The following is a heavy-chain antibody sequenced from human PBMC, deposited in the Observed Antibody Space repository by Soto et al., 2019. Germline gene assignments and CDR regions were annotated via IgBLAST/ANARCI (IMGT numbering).Heavy chain of an antibody. V-gene: IGHV3-23*01. J-gene: IGHJ4*02. Sequence: EVQLLESGGGLVQPGGSLRLACAASGFSFGSYAMTWVRQAPGKGLEWVSAISGSGGSTYHADSVKGRFTISRATSNNTVYLQMNSLRVDDTAIYYCAKTSTYWYYLDNWGQGTLVTVSS. CDR2: ISGSGGST. CDR1: GFSFGSYA. D-gene: IGHD2-8*02. CDR3: AKTSTYWYYLDN.